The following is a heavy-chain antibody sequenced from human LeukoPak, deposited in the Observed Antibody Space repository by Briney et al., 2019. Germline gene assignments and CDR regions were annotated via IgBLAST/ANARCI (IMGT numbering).Heavy chain of an antibody. CDR1: GGSISSGGYY. V-gene: IGHV4-31*03. J-gene: IGHJ4*02. CDR2: IYYSGST. D-gene: IGHD5-18*01. CDR3: ARFVATAMVSNFDY. Sequence: SETLSLTCTVSGGSISSGGYYWSWIRQHPGKGLEWIGYIYYSGSTYYNPSLKSRVTISVDTSKNQFSLKLSSVTAADTAVYYCARFVATAMVSNFDYWGQGTLVTVSS.